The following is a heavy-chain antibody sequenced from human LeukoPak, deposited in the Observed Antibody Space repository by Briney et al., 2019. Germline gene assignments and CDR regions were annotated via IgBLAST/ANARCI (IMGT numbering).Heavy chain of an antibody. CDR3: ARPNDDYGDGEYFQH. CDR1: GFTFSSYA. D-gene: IGHD4-17*01. V-gene: IGHV3-30-3*01. Sequence: GRSLRLSCAASGFTFSSYAMHWVRQAPGKGLEWVAVISYDGSNKYYADSVKGRFTISRDNSKNTLYLQMNSLRAEDTAVYYCARPNDDYGDGEYFQHWGQGTLVTVSS. J-gene: IGHJ1*01. CDR2: ISYDGSNK.